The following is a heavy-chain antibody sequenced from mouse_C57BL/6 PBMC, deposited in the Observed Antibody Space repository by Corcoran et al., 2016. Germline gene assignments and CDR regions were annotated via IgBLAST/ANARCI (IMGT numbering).Heavy chain of an antibody. CDR2: IYPRSGNT. V-gene: IGHV1-81*01. Sequence: QVQLQQSGAELARPGASVKLSCKASGYTFTSYGISWVKQRTGQGLEWIGEIYPRSGNTYYIEKFKGKATLTADKSSSTAYMELRSLTSEDSAVYFCASRDYDRGGYYAMDYWGQGTSVTVSS. CDR3: ASRDYDRGGYYAMDY. CDR1: GYTFTSYG. D-gene: IGHD2-4*01. J-gene: IGHJ4*01.